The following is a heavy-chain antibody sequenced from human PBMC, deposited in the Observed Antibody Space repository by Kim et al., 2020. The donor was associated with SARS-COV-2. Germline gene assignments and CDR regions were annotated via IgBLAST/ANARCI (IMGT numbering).Heavy chain of an antibody. J-gene: IGHJ4*02. CDR1: GFTFSSYE. CDR3: ARVSYSSDWSTFFDY. CDR2: ISSSGSTI. D-gene: IGHD6-19*01. V-gene: IGHV3-48*03. Sequence: GGSLRLSCAASGFTFSSYEMNWVRQAPGKGLEWVSYISSSGSTIYYADSVKGRFTISRDNAKNSLYLQMNSLRAEDTAVYYCARVSYSSDWSTFFDYWGQGTLVTVSS.